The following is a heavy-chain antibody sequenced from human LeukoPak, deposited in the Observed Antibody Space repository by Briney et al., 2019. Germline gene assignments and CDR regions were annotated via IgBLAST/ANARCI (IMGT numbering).Heavy chain of an antibody. V-gene: IGHV3-21*01. CDR1: GFTFSSYW. CDR2: ISSSSSYI. J-gene: IGHJ4*02. D-gene: IGHD2-15*01. CDR3: ARDIVVVAATDPY. Sequence: GGSLRLSCAASGFTFSSYWMSWVRQAPGKGLEWVSSISSSSSYIYYADSVKGRFTISRDNAKNSLYLQMNSLRAEDTAVYYCARDIVVVAATDPYWGQGTLVTVSS.